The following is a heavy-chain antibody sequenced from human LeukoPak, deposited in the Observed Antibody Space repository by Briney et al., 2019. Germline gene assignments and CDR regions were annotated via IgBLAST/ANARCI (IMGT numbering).Heavy chain of an antibody. J-gene: IGHJ5*01. Sequence: GASVKVSCKASGGTFSSYAISWVRQAPGQGLEWMGRIIPILGIANYAQKFQGRVTMTRNTSISTAYMELSSLRSEDTAVYYCARGLGQWFDYWGQGTLVTVSS. CDR1: GGTFSSYA. CDR3: ARGLGQWFDY. CDR2: IIPILGIA. V-gene: IGHV1-69*04.